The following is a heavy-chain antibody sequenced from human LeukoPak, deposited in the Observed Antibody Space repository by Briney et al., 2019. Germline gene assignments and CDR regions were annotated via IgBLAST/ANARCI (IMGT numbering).Heavy chain of an antibody. CDR2: ITSDGSST. D-gene: IGHD1-26*01. J-gene: IGHJ4*02. CDR3: ARDLTGAVFDF. Sequence: GGSLRLSCAASGFTCSSYWMHWVRQAPGKGLVCVSRITSDGSSTSYADSVRGRFTISRDNAKNTVYLQMNSLRAEDTAVYYCARDLTGAVFDFWGQGTLVTVSS. V-gene: IGHV3-74*01. CDR1: GFTCSSYW.